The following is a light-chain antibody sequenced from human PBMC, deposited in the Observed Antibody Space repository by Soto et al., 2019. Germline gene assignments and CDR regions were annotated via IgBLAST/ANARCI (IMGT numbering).Light chain of an antibody. CDR1: SSDVGAFNY. J-gene: IGLJ2*01. CDR2: EVS. CDR3: SSHTTTTTPWV. Sequence: QSALTQPASVSGSPGQSITISCTGTSSDVGAFNYVSWYQQHPGKAPKLIIYEVSHRPSGISNRFSGSKSDNTASLTISGLQAGDEADYFCSSHTTTTTPWVFGGGTQLTVL. V-gene: IGLV2-14*01.